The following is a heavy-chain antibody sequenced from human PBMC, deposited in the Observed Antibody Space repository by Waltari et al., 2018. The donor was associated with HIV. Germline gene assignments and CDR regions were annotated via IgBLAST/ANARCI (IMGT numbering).Heavy chain of an antibody. V-gene: IGHV3-21*01. Sequence: EVQLVECGGGLVKPGWYVRLYCAAYGFTFGNFSTNWVRQSPGKGLEWVSSIGSGSSYIYYADSVKARFTISRDNAKNSLYLQMNGLRVEDTAVYYCARVNTMVQGVRVYYYGMDVWGQGTTVTVSS. CDR3: ARVNTMVQGVRVYYYGMDV. CDR2: IGSGSSYI. J-gene: IGHJ6*02. CDR1: GFTFGNFS. D-gene: IGHD3-10*01.